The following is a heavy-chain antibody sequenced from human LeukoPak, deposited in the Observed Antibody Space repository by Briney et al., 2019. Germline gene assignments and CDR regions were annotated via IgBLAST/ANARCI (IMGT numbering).Heavy chain of an antibody. Sequence: GGYLRLSGAASGFTFSNYWMNWLGPAQGQGPEWVDITKKDESEKDYADYVRGRFTISRDNAKDSLYLQMHSLRADDTAVYFCAGGAGCLIDYWGQGALLTVSS. J-gene: IGHJ4*02. D-gene: IGHD5/OR15-5a*01. CDR3: AGGAGCLIDY. CDR1: GFTFSNYW. CDR2: TKKDESEK. V-gene: IGHV3-7*01.